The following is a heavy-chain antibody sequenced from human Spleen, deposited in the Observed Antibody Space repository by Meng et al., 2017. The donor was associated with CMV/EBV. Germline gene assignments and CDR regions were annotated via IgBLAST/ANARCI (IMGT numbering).Heavy chain of an antibody. V-gene: IGHV3-30*19. CDR1: GFTFSSYA. J-gene: IGHJ4*02. CDR2: ISYDGSNK. D-gene: IGHD3-10*01. CDR3: AREMVRAYSVDY. Sequence: LSLTCAASGFTFSSYAMHWVRQAPGKGLEWVAVISYDGSNKYYADSVKGRFTISRDNSKNTLYLQMNSLRAEDTAVYYCAREMVRAYSVDYWGQGTLVTVSS.